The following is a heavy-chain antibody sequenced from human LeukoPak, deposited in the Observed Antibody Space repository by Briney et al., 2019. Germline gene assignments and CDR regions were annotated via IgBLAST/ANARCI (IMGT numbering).Heavy chain of an antibody. Sequence: PGGSLRLSCAVSGFSLSSYWLHWVRQAPGKGLVWVSRINSDGSTTNYADSVKGRFTISRDNAKNTLYLQMNSLRAEDTAVYYCARRQYRSSWYYFDYWGQGTLVTVSS. D-gene: IGHD6-13*01. CDR2: INSDGSTT. J-gene: IGHJ4*02. CDR1: GFSLSSYW. CDR3: ARRQYRSSWYYFDY. V-gene: IGHV3-74*01.